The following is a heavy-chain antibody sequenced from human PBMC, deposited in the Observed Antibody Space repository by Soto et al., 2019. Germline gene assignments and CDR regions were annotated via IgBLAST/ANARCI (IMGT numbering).Heavy chain of an antibody. CDR1: GGSISSYY. D-gene: IGHD3-22*01. CDR3: ARALYDSRGYVDY. CDR2: IFYSGST. J-gene: IGHJ4*02. V-gene: IGHV4-59*01. Sequence: SETLSLTCTVSGGSISSYYWSWIRQPPGKGLEWIGYIFYSGSTNYNPSLKSRVTISVDTSKNQFSLKLSSVTAADTAVYYCARALYDSRGYVDYWGQGTLVTVSS.